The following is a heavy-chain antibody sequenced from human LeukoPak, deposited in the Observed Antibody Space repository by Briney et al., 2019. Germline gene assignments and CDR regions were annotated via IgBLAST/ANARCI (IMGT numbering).Heavy chain of an antibody. CDR3: ARESLGPPYYFDY. J-gene: IGHJ4*02. CDR2: IYTSGST. D-gene: IGHD1-26*01. V-gene: IGHV4-61*02. CDR1: GASISSGTDY. Sequence: PSQTLSLTCNVSGASISSGTDYWSWIRQPAGKGLEWIGRIYTSGSTKYNPPFKSRVTISIDTSKNQFSLKLTSVTAADTAVYYCARESLGPPYYFDYWGQGTLVTVSS.